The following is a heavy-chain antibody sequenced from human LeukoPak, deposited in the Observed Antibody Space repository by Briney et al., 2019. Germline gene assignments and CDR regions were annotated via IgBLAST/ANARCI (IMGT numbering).Heavy chain of an antibody. J-gene: IGHJ5*02. Sequence: GGSLRLSCAASGFXFSSYSMNWVRQAPGKGLEWVSSISSSSSYIYYADSVKGRFTISRDNAKNSLYLQMNSLRAEDTAVYYCARDVLLWFGELFDWFDPWGQGTLVTVSS. CDR2: ISSSSSYI. V-gene: IGHV3-21*01. CDR3: ARDVLLWFGELFDWFDP. CDR1: GFXFSSYS. D-gene: IGHD3-10*01.